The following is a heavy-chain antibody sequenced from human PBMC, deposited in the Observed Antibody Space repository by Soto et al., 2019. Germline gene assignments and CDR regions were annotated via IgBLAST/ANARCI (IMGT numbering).Heavy chain of an antibody. V-gene: IGHV4-59*01. CDR3: ARFRRNYFDY. D-gene: IGHD3-10*01. CDR2: INYVGRTS. J-gene: IGHJ4*02. Sequence: SETLSLTCTVSCDSMIGFYWSWIRQTPGKGLEWIGYINYVGRTSYYSPSLQSRVTISLDSSKNQFSLILSSVTAADTAVYFCARFRRNYFDYWGQGTQVTVSS. CDR1: CDSMIGFY.